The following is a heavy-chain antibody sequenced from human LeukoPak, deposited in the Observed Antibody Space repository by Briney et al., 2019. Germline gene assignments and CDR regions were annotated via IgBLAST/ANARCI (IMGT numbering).Heavy chain of an antibody. J-gene: IGHJ4*02. V-gene: IGHV4-34*01. D-gene: IGHD3-3*01. CDR1: GGSFSGYY. CDR3: ARGLASGYPPIPFDY. Sequence: SETLSLTCAVSGGSFSGYYWSWIRQPPGKGLEWIGEINHSGSTNYNPSLKSRVTISVDTSKIQFSLNLTSVTAADTAIYYCARGLASGYPPIPFDYWGQGTQVTVSS. CDR2: INHSGST.